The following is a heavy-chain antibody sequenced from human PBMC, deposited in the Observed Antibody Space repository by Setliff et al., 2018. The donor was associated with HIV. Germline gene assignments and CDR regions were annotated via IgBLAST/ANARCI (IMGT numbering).Heavy chain of an antibody. J-gene: IGHJ5*02. D-gene: IGHD3-10*01. V-gene: IGHV4-31*11. CDR1: GGSISSGAYY. CDR2: IYYSGST. CDR3: ARSGSDYKWFDP. Sequence: SLTCAVSGGSISSGAYYWSWVRQHPGKGLEWIGYIYYSGSTYYNPSLKSRVSISVDTSKNQFSLKLSFVTAADTAVYYCARSGSDYKWFDPWGQGTLVTVSS.